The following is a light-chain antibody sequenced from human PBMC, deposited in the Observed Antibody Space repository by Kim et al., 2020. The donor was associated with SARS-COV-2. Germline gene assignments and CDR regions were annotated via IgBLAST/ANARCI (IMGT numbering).Light chain of an antibody. Sequence: HSVTISCTGTGSDVGGYNYVSWYQQHPGKAPKLMIYEVSKRPSGVPDRFSGSKSGNTASLTVSGLQAEDEADYYCSSYAGSNRVFGTGTKVTVL. CDR3: SSYAGSNRV. CDR2: EVS. J-gene: IGLJ1*01. CDR1: GSDVGGYNY. V-gene: IGLV2-8*01.